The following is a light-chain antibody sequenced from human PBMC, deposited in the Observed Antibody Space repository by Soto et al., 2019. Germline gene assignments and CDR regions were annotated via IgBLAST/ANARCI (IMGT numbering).Light chain of an antibody. J-gene: IGLJ3*02. CDR2: DVS. CDR1: ASDVGDHNY. V-gene: IGLV2-14*01. Sequence: QSALTQPASVSGSPGQSITISCTGTASDVGDHNYVSWYQQHPGKAPKLMIYDVSNRPSGVSDRFSGSKSGNSASLTISGLQAEDEAEYYCSTYTSSITWVFGGGTKLTLL. CDR3: STYTSSITWV.